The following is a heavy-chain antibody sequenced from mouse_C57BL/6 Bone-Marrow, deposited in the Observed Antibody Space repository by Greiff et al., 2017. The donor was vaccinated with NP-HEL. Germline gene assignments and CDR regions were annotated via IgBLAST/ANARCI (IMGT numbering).Heavy chain of an antibody. V-gene: IGHV5-17*01. CDR1: GFTFSDYG. CDR3: ARMIWLLREAMDY. D-gene: IGHD2-3*01. CDR2: ISSGSSTI. Sequence: EVQLVESGGGLVKPGGSLKLSCAASGFTFSDYGMHWVRQAPEKGLEWVAYISSGSSTIYYADTVKGRFTISRDNAKNTLFLQMSSLRSEDTAMYYCARMIWLLREAMDYWGQGTSVTVSS. J-gene: IGHJ4*01.